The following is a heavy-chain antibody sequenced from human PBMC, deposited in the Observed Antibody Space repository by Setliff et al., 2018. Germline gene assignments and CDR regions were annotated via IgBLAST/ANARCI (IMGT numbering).Heavy chain of an antibody. CDR3: ATGGYSGYDYVY. Sequence: PGESLKISCKGSGYTFTSYDINWVRQAAGQGLEWMGWMNPNSGNTGYAQEFQGRVTITRNTSISTAYMDLSSLRSEDTAVYYCATGGYSGYDYVYWGQGTLVTVSS. V-gene: IGHV1-8*03. J-gene: IGHJ4*02. CDR1: GYTFTSYD. CDR2: MNPNSGNT. D-gene: IGHD5-12*01.